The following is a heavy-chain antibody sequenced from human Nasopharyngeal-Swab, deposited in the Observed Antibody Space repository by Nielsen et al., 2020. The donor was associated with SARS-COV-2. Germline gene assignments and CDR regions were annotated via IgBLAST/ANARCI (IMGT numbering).Heavy chain of an antibody. CDR3: AKDYNSVGWGSNKIYYMDV. Sequence: AATLRLSCAASGFTFSSDAMWWGRQPPGKGLQWVSAISGSGGSTYYADSVKGRFTISRDNSKNTLYLQMSSLRAEDTAVYYCAKDYNSVGWGSNKIYYMDVWGKGTTVTVSS. CDR2: ISGSGGST. J-gene: IGHJ6*03. D-gene: IGHD3-16*01. CDR1: GFTFSSDA. V-gene: IGHV3-23*01.